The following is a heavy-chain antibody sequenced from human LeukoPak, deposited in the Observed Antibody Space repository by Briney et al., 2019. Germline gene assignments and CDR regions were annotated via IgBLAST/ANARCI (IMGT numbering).Heavy chain of an antibody. D-gene: IGHD6-19*01. J-gene: IGHJ4*02. CDR3: AGSGYSSGWYAY. CDR2: IIPIFGTT. Sequence: SVKVSCKASGGTFSSYAISWVRQAPGQGLEWMGGIIPIFGTTNYAQKFQGRVTITADESTSTAYMELSSLRSEDTAVYYCAGSGYSSGWYAYWGQGTLVTVSS. CDR1: GGTFSSYA. V-gene: IGHV1-69*13.